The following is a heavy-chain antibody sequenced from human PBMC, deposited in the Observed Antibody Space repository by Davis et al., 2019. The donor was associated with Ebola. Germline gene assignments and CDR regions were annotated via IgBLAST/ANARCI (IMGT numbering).Heavy chain of an antibody. D-gene: IGHD3-16*01. J-gene: IGHJ4*02. Sequence: GESLKISCAASGFTFSSYAMHWVRQAPGKGLEWVAVISYDGSNKYYADSVKGRFTISRDNSKNTLYLQMNSLRAEDTAVYYCARRIMGTLDYWGQGTLVTVSS. CDR2: ISYDGSNK. CDR1: GFTFSSYA. V-gene: IGHV3-30*04. CDR3: ARRIMGTLDY.